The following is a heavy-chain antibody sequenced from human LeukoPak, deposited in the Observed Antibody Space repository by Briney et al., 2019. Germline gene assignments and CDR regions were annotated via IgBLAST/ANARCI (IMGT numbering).Heavy chain of an antibody. J-gene: IGHJ6*02. D-gene: IGHD3-3*01. Sequence: PSETLSLTCAVYGGSFSGYYWSWIRQPPGKGLEWIGEINHSGSTNYNPSLKSRVTISVDTSKNQFSLKLSSVTAADTAVYYCARTDAYYDFWSGYYVGSGMDVWGQGTTVTVSS. CDR2: INHSGST. CDR3: ARTDAYYDFWSGYYVGSGMDV. V-gene: IGHV4-34*01. CDR1: GGSFSGYY.